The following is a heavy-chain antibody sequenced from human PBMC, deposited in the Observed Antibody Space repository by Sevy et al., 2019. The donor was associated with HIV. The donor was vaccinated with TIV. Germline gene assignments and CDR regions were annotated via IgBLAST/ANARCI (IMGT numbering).Heavy chain of an antibody. D-gene: IGHD3-3*01. CDR1: GVTVSSNF. V-gene: IGHV3-53*01. CDR2: IWLTSAT. Sequence: GGSLRLSCTVSGVTVSSNFISWVRQAPGKGLEWVSVIWLTSATYYADSVKGRFTISRDNSKNTVYLDMSSLRADDTAVYFCARGKHVSDYYGSFDYWGQGTLVTVSS. J-gene: IGHJ4*02. CDR3: ARGKHVSDYYGSFDY.